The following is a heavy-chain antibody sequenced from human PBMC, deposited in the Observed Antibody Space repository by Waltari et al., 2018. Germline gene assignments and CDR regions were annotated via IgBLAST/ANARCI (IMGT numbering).Heavy chain of an antibody. CDR3: ARGVSITETPWFAY. V-gene: IGHV3-21*02. D-gene: IGHD5-12*01. CDR1: GFTFRTYS. J-gene: IGHJ4*02. CDR2: ISSSIGNR. Sequence: EVQLVESGGGEGKPGGSLRLSCATSGFTFRTYSLNWVRQAPGKGLEWVSSISSSIGNRYYAGSGKGRFTISRDNAKNSMFIPCRSLALEDTAIYYCARGVSITETPWFAYWGQGTLVTVSS.